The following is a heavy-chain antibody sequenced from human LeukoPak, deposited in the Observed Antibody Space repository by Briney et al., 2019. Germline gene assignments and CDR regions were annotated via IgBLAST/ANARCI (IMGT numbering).Heavy chain of an antibody. CDR2: TYYRSKWYN. CDR3: ARGIWNSVSYDY. J-gene: IGHJ4*02. CDR1: GDSISRSSAA. V-gene: IGHV6-1*01. Sequence: SQTLSLTCPISGDSISRSSAAWNWIRQSPSRGLEWLGRTYYRSKWYNDYAESVKSRITINPDKSKNQFFLQLNSVTPEDTAVYYCARGIWNSVSYDYWGQGTLVTVSS. D-gene: IGHD1-7*01.